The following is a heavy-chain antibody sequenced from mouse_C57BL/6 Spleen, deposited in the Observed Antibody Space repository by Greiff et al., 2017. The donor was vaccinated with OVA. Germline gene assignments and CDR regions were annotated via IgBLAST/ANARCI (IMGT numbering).Heavy chain of an antibody. J-gene: IGHJ2*01. CDR2: IHPNSGGT. D-gene: IGHD2-1*01. CDR1: GYTFTSYW. Sequence: QVQLLQPGAELVKPGASVTLSCKASGYTFTSYWMHWVKQRPGQGLEWIGMIHPNSGGTNYNEKFKSKAILTVDKSSSTAYMQLSSLASEDSAVNYGARTLSDIYYGPVGYWGQGATVTVSS. V-gene: IGHV1-64*01. CDR3: ARTLSDIYYGPVGY.